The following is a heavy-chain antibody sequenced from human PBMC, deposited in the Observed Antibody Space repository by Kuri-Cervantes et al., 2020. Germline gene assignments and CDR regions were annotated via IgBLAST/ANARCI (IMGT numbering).Heavy chain of an antibody. J-gene: IGHJ6*03. CDR1: GGTFSSYA. CDR3: ASKNYDFWSGYKYYYYMDV. V-gene: IGHV1-69*13. CDR2: IIPIFGTA. Sequence: SVKVSCKASGGTFSSYAISWVRQAPGQGLEWMGGIIPIFGTANYAQKFQGRVTITADESTSTAYMELSSLRSEDTAVYYCASKNYDFWSGYKYYYYMDVWGKGTTVTVSS. D-gene: IGHD3-3*01.